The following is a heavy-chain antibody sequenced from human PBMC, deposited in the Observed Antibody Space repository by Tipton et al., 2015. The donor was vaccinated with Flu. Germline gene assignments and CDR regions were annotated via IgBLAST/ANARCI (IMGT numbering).Heavy chain of an antibody. D-gene: IGHD6-6*01. CDR2: ISSSSSYT. V-gene: IGHV3-11*03. CDR1: GFTFSDYY. Sequence: SLRLSCAASGFTFSDYYMSWIRQAPGKGLEWVSYISSSSSYTNYADSVKGRFTISRDNSKNTLYLQMNSLRAEDTAVYYCAKPAYSSSRNDYWGQGTLVTVSS. J-gene: IGHJ4*02. CDR3: AKPAYSSSRNDY.